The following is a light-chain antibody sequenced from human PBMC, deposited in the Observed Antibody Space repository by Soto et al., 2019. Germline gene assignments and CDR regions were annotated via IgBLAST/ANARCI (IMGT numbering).Light chain of an antibody. CDR2: DDG. CDR3: QVWDTTSEQGV. CDR1: NVRSKS. Sequence: SYELTQPPSVSVAPGQTATVTSGGNNVRSKSVHGYQHEQVQAPGLVGYDDGDRASGIPERFTGSNSANTATLSISRVEAGDEADYYWQVWDTTSEQGVFGTGTKVTVL. V-gene: IGLV3-21*02. J-gene: IGLJ1*01.